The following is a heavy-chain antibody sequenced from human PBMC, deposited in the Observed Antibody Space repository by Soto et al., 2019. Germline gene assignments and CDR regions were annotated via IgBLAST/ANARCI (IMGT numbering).Heavy chain of an antibody. Sequence: QVQLVQSGAEVKKPGSSVKVSCKASGGTFSSYTISWVRQAPGQGLEWMGRIIPILGIANYAQKFQGRVTITADKSTSTADMELSSLRSEDTAVYYCARGSQGIYNWFDPWGQGTLVTVSS. CDR3: ARGSQGIYNWFDP. V-gene: IGHV1-69*02. CDR1: GGTFSSYT. CDR2: IIPILGIA. D-gene: IGHD3-10*01. J-gene: IGHJ5*02.